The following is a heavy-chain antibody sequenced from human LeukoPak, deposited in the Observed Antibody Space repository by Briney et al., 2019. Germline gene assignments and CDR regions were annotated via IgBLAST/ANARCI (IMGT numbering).Heavy chain of an antibody. V-gene: IGHV3-30*18. CDR2: ISYDGSNK. D-gene: IGHD2-2*01. CDR3: AKDHRRRSSPPPSQYQLLRFSVTTYFDY. CDR1: GFTFSNYN. Sequence: GGSLRLSCAASGFTFSNYNMNWVRQAPGKGLEWVAVISYDGSNKYYADSVKGRFTISRDNSKNTLYLQMNSLRAEDTAVYYCAKDHRRRSSPPPSQYQLLRFSVTTYFDYWGQGTLVTVSS. J-gene: IGHJ4*02.